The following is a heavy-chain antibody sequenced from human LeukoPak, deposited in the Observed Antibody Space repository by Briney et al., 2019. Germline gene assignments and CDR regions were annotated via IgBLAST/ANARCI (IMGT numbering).Heavy chain of an antibody. CDR3: AKEDSGFQYYFDY. CDR1: GGTFSSYA. CDR2: IIPIFGTA. Sequence: SVKVSCKASGGTFSSYAISWVRQAPGQGLEWMGGIIPIFGTANYAQKFQGRVTITTDESTSTAYMELSSLRSEDTAVYYRAKEDSGFQYYFDYWGQGTLVTVSS. J-gene: IGHJ4*02. D-gene: IGHD1-26*01. V-gene: IGHV1-69*05.